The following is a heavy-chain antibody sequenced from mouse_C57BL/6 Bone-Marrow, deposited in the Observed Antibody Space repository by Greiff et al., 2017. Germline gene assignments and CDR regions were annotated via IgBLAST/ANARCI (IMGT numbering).Heavy chain of an antibody. CDR3: ASCNYGFAY. V-gene: IGHV1-42*01. CDR2: INPSTGGT. D-gene: IGHD2-1*01. J-gene: IGHJ3*01. Sequence: VQLQQSGPELVKPGASVQISCKASGYSFTGYYMNWVKQSPEKSLEWIGEINPSTGGTTYNQKFKAKATLTVDKSSSTAYMQLKSLTSEDSAVYYCASCNYGFAYWGQGTLVTVSA. CDR1: GYSFTGYY.